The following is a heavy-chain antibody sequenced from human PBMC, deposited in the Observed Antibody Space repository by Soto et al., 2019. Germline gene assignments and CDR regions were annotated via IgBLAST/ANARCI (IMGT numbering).Heavy chain of an antibody. D-gene: IGHD4-17*01. Sequence: ESGGGLVKPGGSLRLSCAASGFTFSNAWMSWVRQAPGKGLEWVGRIKSKTDGGTTDYAAPVKGRFTISRDDSKNTLYLQMNSLKTEDTAVHYCTTDHGDYEFDYWGQGTLVTVSS. CDR2: IKSKTDGGTT. CDR3: TTDHGDYEFDY. V-gene: IGHV3-15*01. J-gene: IGHJ4*02. CDR1: GFTFSNAW.